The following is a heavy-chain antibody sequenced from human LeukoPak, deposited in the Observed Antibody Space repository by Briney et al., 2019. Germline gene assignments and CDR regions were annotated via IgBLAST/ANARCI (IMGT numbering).Heavy chain of an antibody. V-gene: IGHV4-34*01. CDR3: ARYSGYYYTGYYYYGMDV. J-gene: IGHJ6*02. Sequence: SETLSLTCAVYGGSFSGYYWSWIRQPPGKGLEWIGEINHSGSTNYNPSLKRRVTISVDTSKNQFSLKLSSVTAADTAVYYCARYSGYYYTGYYYYGMDVWGQGTTVTVSS. CDR1: GGSFSGYY. D-gene: IGHD3-22*01. CDR2: INHSGST.